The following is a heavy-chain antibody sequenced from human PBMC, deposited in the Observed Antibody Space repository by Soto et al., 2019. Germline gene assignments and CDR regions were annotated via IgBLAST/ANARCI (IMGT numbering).Heavy chain of an antibody. CDR3: PTYPYYEFWSAHWYGMDA. V-gene: IGHV3-23*01. D-gene: IGHD3-3*01. CDR1: GFTFSSYA. J-gene: IGHJ6*02. CDR2: ISGSGGST. Sequence: GGSLRLSCAASGFTFSSYAMSWVRQAPGKGLEWVSAISGSGGSTYYADSVKGRFTISRDNSKNTLYLQMNSLRAEDTAEYYCPTYPYYEFWSAHWYGMDAWGQGTTVTVSS.